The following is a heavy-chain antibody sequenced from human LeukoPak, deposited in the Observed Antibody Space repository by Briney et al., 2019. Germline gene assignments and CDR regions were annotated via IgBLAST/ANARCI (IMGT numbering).Heavy chain of an antibody. CDR2: IYNSGST. V-gene: IGHV4-4*07. CDR1: GGSISSYY. CDR3: ARDAKRKALYYDFWSGYQYWYFDL. J-gene: IGHJ2*01. D-gene: IGHD3-3*01. Sequence: SETLSLTCTVSGGSISSYYWSWLRQPAGKGLEGVGRIYNSGSTNYNPSLKSRVTMSVDTSKNQFSLKLSSVTAADTAVYYCARDAKRKALYYDFWSGYQYWYFDLWGRGTLVTVSS.